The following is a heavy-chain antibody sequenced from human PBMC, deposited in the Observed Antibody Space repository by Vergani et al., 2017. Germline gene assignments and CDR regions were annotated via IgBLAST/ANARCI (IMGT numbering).Heavy chain of an antibody. CDR1: GASMSALYRDEHY. V-gene: IGHV4-61*08. D-gene: IGHD5-18*01. J-gene: IGHJ5*02. CDR3: ARDSSQYRYGAPLDT. Sequence: QVRLQESGPRLVKPSETRSLTCTVSGASMSALYRDEHYWTWLRLSQGKGLEWIGFVNKRGNTRYNPSLRERLTMSVDMSRNMFSLKVTSMTAADTAVYYGARDSSQYRYGAPLDTWGQGILINV. CDR2: VNKRGNT.